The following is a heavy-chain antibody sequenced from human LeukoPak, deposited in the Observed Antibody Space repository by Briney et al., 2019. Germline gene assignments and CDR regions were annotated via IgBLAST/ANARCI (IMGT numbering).Heavy chain of an antibody. Sequence: GGSLRLSCAASGFTFSNAWMSWVRQAPGKGLEWVGRIKSKTDGGTTDYAAPVKGRFTISRDDSKNTLYLQMNSLKTEDTAVYYCTTDGTSTVVVPAVDYWGQGTLVTVSS. CDR2: IKSKTDGGTT. D-gene: IGHD2-2*01. CDR1: GFTFSNAW. V-gene: IGHV3-15*01. J-gene: IGHJ4*02. CDR3: TTDGTSTVVVPAVDY.